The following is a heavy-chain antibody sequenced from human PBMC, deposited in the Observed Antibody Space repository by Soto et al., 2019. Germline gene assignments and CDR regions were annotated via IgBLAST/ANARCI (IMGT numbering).Heavy chain of an antibody. V-gene: IGHV3-33*01. J-gene: IGHJ3*02. CDR2: IWYDGSNK. CDR3: ARDDSGIQLWPNAFDI. CDR1: GFTFSSYV. D-gene: IGHD5-18*01. Sequence: PGGSLRLSCAASGFTFSSYVMHWVRQAPGKGLEWVSVIWYDGSNKYYADSVKGRFTISRDNSKNTLYLQMNSLRAEDTAVNYCARDDSGIQLWPNAFDIWGQGTMVTVSS.